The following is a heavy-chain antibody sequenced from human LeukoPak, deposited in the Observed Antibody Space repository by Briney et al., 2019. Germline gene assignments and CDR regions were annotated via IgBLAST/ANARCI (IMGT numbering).Heavy chain of an antibody. Sequence: GGSLRLSCIASGVAIGSSWMSWVRQSPGKRLEWVANVNPGGSVQNYVDSVTGRFTISRDNAKNSLYLQMNNLRADDTAVHYCATTFPYCSEDNCALGGQGTLVTVSS. V-gene: IGHV3-7*01. CDR2: VNPGGSVQ. CDR3: ATTFPYCSEDNCAL. D-gene: IGHD2-15*01. J-gene: IGHJ1*01. CDR1: GVAIGSSW.